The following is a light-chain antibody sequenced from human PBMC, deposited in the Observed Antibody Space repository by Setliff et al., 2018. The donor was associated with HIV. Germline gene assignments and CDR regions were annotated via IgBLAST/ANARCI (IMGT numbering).Light chain of an antibody. V-gene: IGLV2-14*03. CDR2: DVS. CDR1: SSDVGDYNY. CDR3: CSYASGSTVL. Sequence: QSALTQPASVSGSPGQSITISCTGTSSDVGDYNYVSWYQQHPGKAPKVMIYDVSNRPSGVSNRFSGSKSGNTASLTISGLQAEDEADYYCCSYASGSTVLFGGGTKVTVL. J-gene: IGLJ2*01.